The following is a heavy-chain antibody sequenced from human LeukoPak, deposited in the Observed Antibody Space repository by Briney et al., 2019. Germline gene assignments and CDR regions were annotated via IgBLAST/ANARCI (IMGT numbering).Heavy chain of an antibody. CDR2: IYTSGST. D-gene: IGHD1-26*01. CDR3: ARESGSYYLGAFDS. CDR1: GGSISSGSYY. Sequence: PSETLSLTCSVSGGSISSGSYYWSWIRQPAGKGLEWIGRIYTSGSTHNNPSLKSRVTISVDTSKNQFSLKLSSVTAADTAVYYCARESGSYYLGAFDSWGQGTMVTVSS. J-gene: IGHJ3*02. V-gene: IGHV4-61*02.